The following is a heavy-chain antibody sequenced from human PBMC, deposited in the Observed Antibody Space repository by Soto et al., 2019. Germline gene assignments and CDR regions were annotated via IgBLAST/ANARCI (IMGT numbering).Heavy chain of an antibody. V-gene: IGHV1-69*13. CDR1: GGTFSSYA. CDR3: ARVLRFFEWLFGNYYYYGMDV. J-gene: IGHJ6*02. Sequence: SVKVSCKASGGTFSSYAISWVRQAPGQGLEWMGGIIPIFGTANYAQKFQGRVTITADGSTSTAYMELSSLRAEDTAVYYCARVLRFFEWLFGNYYYYGMDVWGQGTTVTVSS. CDR2: IIPIFGTA. D-gene: IGHD3-3*01.